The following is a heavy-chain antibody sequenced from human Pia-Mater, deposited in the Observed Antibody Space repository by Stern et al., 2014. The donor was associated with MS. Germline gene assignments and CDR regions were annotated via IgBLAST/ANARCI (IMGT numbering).Heavy chain of an antibody. CDR3: MGVGDAMHV. V-gene: IGHV3-30*03. CDR1: GFSLSNSG. Sequence: VQLVESGGGVVQPGRSLTLSCAASGFSLSNSGMHWVRLAPGKGLEWVAVMSFVGGNKNYGVSVKGRFSISRDMANNTLFLQMNSLRPEDTAVYYCMGVGDAMHVWGQGTTVIVSS. J-gene: IGHJ6*02. CDR2: MSFVGGNK.